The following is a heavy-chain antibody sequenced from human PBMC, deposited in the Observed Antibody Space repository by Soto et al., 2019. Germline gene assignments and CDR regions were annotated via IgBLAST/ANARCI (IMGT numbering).Heavy chain of an antibody. CDR2: IYWNDDK. CDR1: GFSLSTSGVG. Sequence: QITLKESGPTLVKPTQTLTLTCTFSGFSLSTSGVGVGWIRQPPGKALEWLALIYWNDDKRYSPSMKSRLTIPKDTSKNQVVLTMTNMDPVDTATYYCSHRRRYDYVWGSYRYIRAWAFDIWGQGTMVTVSS. V-gene: IGHV2-5*01. D-gene: IGHD3-16*02. J-gene: IGHJ3*02. CDR3: SHRRRYDYVWGSYRYIRAWAFDI.